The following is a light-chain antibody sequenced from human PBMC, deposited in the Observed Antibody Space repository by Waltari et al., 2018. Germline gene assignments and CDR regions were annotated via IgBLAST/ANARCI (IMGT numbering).Light chain of an antibody. CDR3: HSRDASGVGGS. V-gene: IGLV3-19*01. J-gene: IGLJ2*01. CDR2: GNS. Sequence: SSELTQDPTVSVAMGQTVRITCQGDSLRSYYASWYQQRPGQAPIIVFSGNSNRPARVPYRFYGTSSDNTAVLTITGAQAEDEASYYCHSRDASGVGGSFGGGTKLTVL. CDR1: SLRSYY.